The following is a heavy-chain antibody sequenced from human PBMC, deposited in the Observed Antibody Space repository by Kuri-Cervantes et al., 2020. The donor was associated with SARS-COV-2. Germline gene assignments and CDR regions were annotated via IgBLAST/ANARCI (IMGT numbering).Heavy chain of an antibody. V-gene: IGHV3-33*01. CDR2: IWYDGSNK. D-gene: IGHD3-3*01. J-gene: IGHJ6*02. Sequence: GESLKISCAASGFTFSSYGMHWVRQAPGKGLEWVAVIWYDGSNKYYADSVKGRFTISRDNSKNTLYLQMNSLRAEDTAVYYCARDFDSITIFGVVTNYYYYYGMDVWGQGTTVTVSS. CDR1: GFTFSSYG. CDR3: ARDFDSITIFGVVTNYYYYYGMDV.